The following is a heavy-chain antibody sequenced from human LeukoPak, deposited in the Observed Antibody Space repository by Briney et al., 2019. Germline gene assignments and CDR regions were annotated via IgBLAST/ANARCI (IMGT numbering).Heavy chain of an antibody. CDR3: ARGKNYYYYYMDV. CDR2: INHSGST. CDR1: GGSFSGYY. Sequence: SETLSLTCAVYGGSFSGYYWSWIRQPPGKGLEWIGEINHSGSTNYNPSLKSRVTISVDTSKNQFSLKLSSVTAADTAVYYCARGKNYYYYYMDVWGKGTTVTVPS. J-gene: IGHJ6*03. V-gene: IGHV4-34*01.